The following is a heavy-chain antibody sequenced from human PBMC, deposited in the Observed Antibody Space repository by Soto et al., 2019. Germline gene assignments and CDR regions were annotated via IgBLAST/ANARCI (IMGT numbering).Heavy chain of an antibody. V-gene: IGHV4-34*01. Sequence: NPSETLSLTCAVYGGSFSGYYWSWIRQPPGKGLEWIGEINHSGSTNYNPSLKSRVTISVDTSKNQFSLKLSSVTAADTAVYYCARGRGNMVRNYRDYYYYYGMDVWGQGTTVTVSS. CDR3: ARGRGNMVRNYRDYYYYYGMDV. J-gene: IGHJ6*02. D-gene: IGHD3-10*01. CDR1: GGSFSGYY. CDR2: INHSGST.